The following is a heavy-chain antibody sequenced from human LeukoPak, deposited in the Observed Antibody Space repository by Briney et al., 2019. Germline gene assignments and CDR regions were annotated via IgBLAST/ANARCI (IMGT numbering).Heavy chain of an antibody. V-gene: IGHV3-11*05. D-gene: IGHD6-13*01. CDR1: GFTFSDYY. CDR2: ISSSSSYT. Sequence: KTGGSLRLSCAASGFTFSDYYMSWLRQAPGKGLEWVSYISSSSSYTNYADSVKGRFTVSRDDAQNSLYLQMNSLRVEDTAVYYCAREKGNHWGQGTLVTVSS. CDR3: AREKGNH. J-gene: IGHJ5*02.